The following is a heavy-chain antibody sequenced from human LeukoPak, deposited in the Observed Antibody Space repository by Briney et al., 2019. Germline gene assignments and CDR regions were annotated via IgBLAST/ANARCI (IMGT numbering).Heavy chain of an antibody. Sequence: GGSLRLSCAASGFTFSSYGMHWVRQAPGKGLEWVAVISYDGSNKYYADSVKGRFTISRDNSKNTLYLQMNSLRAEDTAVYYCAKDGYNYYFDYWGQGTLVTVSS. CDR1: GFTFSSYG. V-gene: IGHV3-30*18. CDR3: AKDGYNYYFDY. D-gene: IGHD5-24*01. CDR2: ISYDGSNK. J-gene: IGHJ4*02.